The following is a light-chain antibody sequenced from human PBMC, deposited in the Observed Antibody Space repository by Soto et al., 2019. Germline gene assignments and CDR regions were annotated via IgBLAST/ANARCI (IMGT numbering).Light chain of an antibody. CDR3: SSYTSSSTPYVV. J-gene: IGLJ2*01. CDR2: DVS. V-gene: IGLV2-14*01. CDR1: SSDVGGYNY. Sequence: QSALTQPASVSGSPGQSITISCTGTSSDVGGYNYVSWYQQHPGKAPKLMIYDVSNRPSGVSNRFSGSKSGNTASLTISGLQAEDEADEYCSSYTSSSTPYVVFGGGTKLTVL.